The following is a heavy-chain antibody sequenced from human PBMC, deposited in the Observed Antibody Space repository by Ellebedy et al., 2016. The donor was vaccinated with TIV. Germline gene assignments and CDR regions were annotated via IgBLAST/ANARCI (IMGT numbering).Heavy chain of an antibody. Sequence: ASVKVSCKASGYIFTGYYIHWVRQAPGQGLEWLGRIIPIFDVRDYAQELQGRVTITADEITTPAYLELSSLRSEDPAVYYCARDSHYYVQYFQHWGQGTLVTVSS. V-gene: IGHV1-69*13. J-gene: IGHJ1*01. CDR2: IIPIFDVR. CDR3: ARDSHYYVQYFQH. D-gene: IGHD3-10*02. CDR1: GYIFTGYY.